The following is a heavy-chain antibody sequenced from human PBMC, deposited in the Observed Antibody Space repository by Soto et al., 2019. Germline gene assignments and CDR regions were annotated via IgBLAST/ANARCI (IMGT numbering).Heavy chain of an antibody. D-gene: IGHD6-6*01. Sequence: GGSLRLSCAVSGFTFRSYAMSWVRQAPGKGLEWVSAISGSGGSAYYADSVKGRFTISRDNSKNTLYLQMNSLRAEDTAVYYRLRGPYSSSILYFDYWGQGTLVTVSS. CDR3: LRGPYSSSILYFDY. J-gene: IGHJ4*02. CDR2: ISGSGGSA. CDR1: GFTFRSYA. V-gene: IGHV3-23*01.